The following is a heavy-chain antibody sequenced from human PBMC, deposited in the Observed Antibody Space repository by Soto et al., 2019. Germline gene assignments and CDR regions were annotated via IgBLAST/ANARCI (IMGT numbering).Heavy chain of an antibody. D-gene: IGHD1-26*01. CDR3: ARWVGATAFDY. CDR1: GGSVNNGNHY. V-gene: IGHV4-61*01. CDR2: IYYSGSP. Sequence: QVRLQESGPGLVKPSETLSLTCTVSGGSVNNGNHYWSWIRQPPGKGLEWIGYIYYSGSPNYNPSLKSRVTLSVDTSKNQFSLKLSSVTAADTAVYYCARWVGATAFDYWGQGTLVTVSS. J-gene: IGHJ4*02.